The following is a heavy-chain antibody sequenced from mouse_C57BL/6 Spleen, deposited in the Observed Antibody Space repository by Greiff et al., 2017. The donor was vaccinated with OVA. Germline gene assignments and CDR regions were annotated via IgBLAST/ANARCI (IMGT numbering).Heavy chain of an antibody. CDR2: IYPSDSET. CDR3: ARLVYGEYFFDY. V-gene: IGHV1-61*01. D-gene: IGHD1-1*01. Sequence: QVQLQQPGAELVRPGSSVKLSCKASGYTFTSYWMDWVKQRPGQGLEWIGNIYPSDSETHYNQKFKDKATLTVDKSSSTAYMQLSSLTSEDSADYYCARLVYGEYFFDYWGQGTTLTVSS. J-gene: IGHJ2*01. CDR1: GYTFTSYW.